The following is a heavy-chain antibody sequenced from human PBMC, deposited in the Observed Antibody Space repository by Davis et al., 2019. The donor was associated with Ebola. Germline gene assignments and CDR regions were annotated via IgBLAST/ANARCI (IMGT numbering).Heavy chain of an antibody. J-gene: IGHJ4*02. Sequence: SETLSLTCTVSGYSISSGYYWGWIRQPPGKGLEWIGSIYHSGSTYYNPSLKSRVTISVDTSKNQFSLKLSSVTAADTAVYYCARGTMVREVIITPFDYWGQGTLVTVSS. D-gene: IGHD3-10*01. V-gene: IGHV4-38-2*02. CDR1: GYSISSGYY. CDR2: IYHSGST. CDR3: ARGTMVREVIITPFDY.